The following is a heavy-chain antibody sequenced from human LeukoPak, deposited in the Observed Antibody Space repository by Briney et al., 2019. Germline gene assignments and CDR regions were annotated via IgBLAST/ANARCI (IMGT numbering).Heavy chain of an antibody. V-gene: IGHV4-61*02. D-gene: IGHD6-13*01. CDR1: GGSISSGGYY. Sequence: SQTLSLTCTVSGGSISSGGYYWSWIRQPAGKGLEYIGRIYSTGSTNYNPSLRSRVTISVDTSKNQFSLKLSSVTAADTAVYYCARASSPRDWFDPWGQGTLDTVSS. CDR3: ARASSPRDWFDP. CDR2: IYSTGST. J-gene: IGHJ5*02.